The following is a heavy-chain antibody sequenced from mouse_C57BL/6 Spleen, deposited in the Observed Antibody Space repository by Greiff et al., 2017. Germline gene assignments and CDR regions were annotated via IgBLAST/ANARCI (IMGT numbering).Heavy chain of an antibody. CDR2: IDPSDSYT. V-gene: IGHV1-50*01. CDR3: ANDGLFAY. CDR1: GYTFTSYW. Sequence: QVQLQQPGAELVKPGASVKLSCKASGYTFTSYWMQWVKQRPGQGLEWIGEIDPSDSYTNYNQKFKGKATLTVDTSSSTAYMQLSSLTSEDSAVYYCANDGLFAYWGQGTLVTVSA. J-gene: IGHJ3*01. D-gene: IGHD2-3*01.